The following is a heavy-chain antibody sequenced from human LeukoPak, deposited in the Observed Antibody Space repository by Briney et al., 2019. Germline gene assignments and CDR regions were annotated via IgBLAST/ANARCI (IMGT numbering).Heavy chain of an antibody. Sequence: PSETLSLTCTVSGGSISSGGYYWSWVRQHPGRGLEWIGYIYYSGSTYYNPSLKSLVTKSVDTSKNHFSLKLSSVTAADTAVYYCARERLGYCSGGSCYPPHWYFDLWGRGTLVTVSS. CDR1: GGSISSGGYY. V-gene: IGHV4-31*01. CDR3: ARERLGYCSGGSCYPPHWYFDL. CDR2: IYYSGST. D-gene: IGHD2-15*01. J-gene: IGHJ2*01.